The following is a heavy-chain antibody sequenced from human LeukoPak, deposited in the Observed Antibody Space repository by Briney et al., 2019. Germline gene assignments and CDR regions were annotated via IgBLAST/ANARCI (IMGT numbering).Heavy chain of an antibody. J-gene: IGHJ4*02. Sequence: PGGSLRLSCAASGFTFSSYAMSWVRQAPGEGLEWVSAISGSGGSTYYADSVKGRFTISRDNSKNTLYLQMNSLRAEDTAVYYCAERSVSTRLLGSGQFDYWGQGTLVTVSS. D-gene: IGHD2-2*01. CDR3: AERSVSTRLLGSGQFDY. CDR2: ISGSGGST. CDR1: GFTFSSYA. V-gene: IGHV3-23*01.